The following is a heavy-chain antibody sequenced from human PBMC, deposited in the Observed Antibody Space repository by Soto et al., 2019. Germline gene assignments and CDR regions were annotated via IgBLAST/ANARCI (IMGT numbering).Heavy chain of an antibody. J-gene: IGHJ4*02. CDR3: ACNVEATTGLAVFAY. CDR2: MYYSGTT. V-gene: IGHV4-31*01. Sequence: QVQLLESGPGLVKPSQTLSLTCTVSGGSISSGDYSWRWIRQHPGKGLEWIGYMYYSGTTYYNTSSKPSLKSPVTRLVDPSKMQSSRNPGSVSATDTAVYYCACNVEATTGLAVFAYSGQGTLVIVCS. CDR1: GGSISSGDYS. D-gene: IGHD1-1*01.